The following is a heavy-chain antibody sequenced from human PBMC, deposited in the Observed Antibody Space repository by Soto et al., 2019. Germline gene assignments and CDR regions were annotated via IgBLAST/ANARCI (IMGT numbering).Heavy chain of an antibody. V-gene: IGHV3-66*04. J-gene: IGHJ2*01. CDR3: ARHVGSYWYFDL. D-gene: IGHD1-26*01. Sequence: EVQLVESGGGLVQPGGSLRLSCAASGFGVSSSYMGWIRQAPGKGLEWVSSIYTGVTTYYAESVRGRFTTSTDRSRDTLYLQMNSLRVDDTAMYYCARHVGSYWYFDLWGRGTLVTVSS. CDR1: GFGVSSSY. CDR2: IYTGVTT.